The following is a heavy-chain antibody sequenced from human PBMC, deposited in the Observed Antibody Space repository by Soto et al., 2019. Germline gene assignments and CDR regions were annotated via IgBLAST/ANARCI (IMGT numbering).Heavy chain of an antibody. Sequence: EVQLLESGGGLVQPGGSLRLSCAASGFTFISYAMSWVRQAPGKGLEWVSGTSGGGDVAFYADSVKGRFTISRDNSKNTLYLQMNSVKAEDTALYYCVKKSIATVTNPVYWYFDLWGRGTLVTVSS. V-gene: IGHV3-23*01. D-gene: IGHD4-17*01. CDR2: TSGGGDVA. CDR3: VKKSIATVTNPVYWYFDL. CDR1: GFTFISYA. J-gene: IGHJ2*01.